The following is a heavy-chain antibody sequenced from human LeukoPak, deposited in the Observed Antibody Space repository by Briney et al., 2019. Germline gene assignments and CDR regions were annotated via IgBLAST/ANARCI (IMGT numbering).Heavy chain of an antibody. CDR2: IYDSGST. CDR3: ASLTTADAFDI. CDR1: GYSISSGYY. Sequence: SETLSLTCTVSGYSISSGYYWSWIRQPPGQGLEWIGYIYDSGSTNYNPSLKSRVTISVDTSKNQFSLKVSSVTAADTAVYYCASLTTADAFDIWGQGTMVTVSS. V-gene: IGHV4-61*01. J-gene: IGHJ3*02. D-gene: IGHD3-22*01.